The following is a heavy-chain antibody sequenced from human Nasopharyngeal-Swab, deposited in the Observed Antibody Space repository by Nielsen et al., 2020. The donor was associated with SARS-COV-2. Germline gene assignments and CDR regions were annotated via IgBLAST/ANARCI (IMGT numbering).Heavy chain of an antibody. V-gene: IGHV3-21*04. CDR2: ITSSSTYT. D-gene: IGHD6-13*01. J-gene: IGHJ4*02. Sequence: GESLKISCAASGFTFSSYSMNWVRQAPGKGLEWVSAITSSSTYTYYADSVKGRFTISRDNAKNSLYLQMNSLRAEDAAVYYCAKGGFGQQLVPSWGDYWGQGTLVTVSS. CDR3: AKGGFGQQLVPSWGDY. CDR1: GFTFSSYS.